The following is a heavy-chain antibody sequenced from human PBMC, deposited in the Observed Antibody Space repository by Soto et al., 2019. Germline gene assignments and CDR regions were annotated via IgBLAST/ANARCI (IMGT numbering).Heavy chain of an antibody. V-gene: IGHV1-2*02. D-gene: IGHD5-12*01. CDR2: MNSTSGGT. Sequence: GSVQVFSKAYGYPFTGYYMHLVRQAPGQGLEWIPWMNSTSGGTNYSQQLQVRVTMTRYTSSSTAYMELRRLRSDDTAVYYGASPATTEHYYYYYDMDVWGQGTTVTVSS. CDR1: GYPFTGYY. J-gene: IGHJ6*02. CDR3: ASPATTEHYYYYYDMDV.